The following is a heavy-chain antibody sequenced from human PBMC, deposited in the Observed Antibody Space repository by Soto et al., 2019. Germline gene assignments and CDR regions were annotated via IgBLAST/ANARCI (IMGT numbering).Heavy chain of an antibody. Sequence: GASGRVSRKASGGPFSSYAISWVRQAPGQGLAWMGGIIPIFGTANYAQKFQGRVTITADESTSTAYMELSSLRSEDTAVYYCASTGYCSSTSCRMAYYYYGMDVWGQGTTVTVSS. CDR1: GGPFSSYA. CDR3: ASTGYCSSTSCRMAYYYYGMDV. J-gene: IGHJ6*02. CDR2: IIPIFGTA. V-gene: IGHV1-69*13. D-gene: IGHD2-2*01.